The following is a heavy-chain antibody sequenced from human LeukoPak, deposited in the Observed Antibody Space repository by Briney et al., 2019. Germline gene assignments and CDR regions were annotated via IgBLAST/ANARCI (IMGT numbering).Heavy chain of an antibody. Sequence: GGSLRLSCAASGFTFSSYAMSWVRQAPGKGLEWVSYISNSSSTIYYADSVKGRFTISRDNAKNSLYLQMNSLRAEDTAVYYCARGGNSFDYWGQGTLVTVSS. J-gene: IGHJ4*02. CDR2: ISNSSSTI. V-gene: IGHV3-48*04. CDR1: GFTFSSYA. CDR3: ARGGNSFDY. D-gene: IGHD4-23*01.